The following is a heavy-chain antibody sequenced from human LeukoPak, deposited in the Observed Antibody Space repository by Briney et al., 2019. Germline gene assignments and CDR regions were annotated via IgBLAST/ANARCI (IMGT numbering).Heavy chain of an antibody. CDR3: AREPLDY. Sequence: GGPLRLSCAASGFTFSTFSMNWVRQAPGKGLEWVSYISISSSTIYYADSVKGRFTISRDNAKNSLYLQMNSLRAEDTAVYYCAREPLDYWGQGTLVTVSS. V-gene: IGHV3-48*01. J-gene: IGHJ4*02. CDR1: GFTFSTFS. CDR2: ISISSSTI.